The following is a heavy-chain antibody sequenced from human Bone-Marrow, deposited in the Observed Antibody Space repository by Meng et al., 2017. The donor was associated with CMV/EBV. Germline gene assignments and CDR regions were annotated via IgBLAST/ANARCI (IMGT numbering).Heavy chain of an antibody. D-gene: IGHD3-3*01. CDR1: GFTFSDYY. CDR2: ISSTGSIT. V-gene: IGHV3-11*04. J-gene: IGHJ6*02. CDR3: ARDRGQSISGFLEWSISYYYYGMDV. Sequence: GESLKISCAPSGFTFSDYYMSWIRQAPGKGLEWVSYISSTGSITYYADSVKGRFTISRDNAKNSLHLQMHSLRAEDTAVYYCARDRGQSISGFLEWSISYYYYGMDVWGQGTTVTVSS.